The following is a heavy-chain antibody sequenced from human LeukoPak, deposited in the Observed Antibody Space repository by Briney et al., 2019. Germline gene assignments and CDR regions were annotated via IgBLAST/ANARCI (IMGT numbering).Heavy chain of an antibody. CDR1: GFTVSSNY. D-gene: IGHD7-27*01. CDR2: IYSGGST. CDR3: ARETKTGDLGY. V-gene: IGHV3-53*01. Sequence: LPGGSLRLSCAASGFTVSSNYMSWVRQAPGKGLEWVSVIYSGGSTYYADSVKSRFTISRDNPKNTLYLQMNSLRAEDTAVYYCARETKTGDLGYWGQGTLVTVSS. J-gene: IGHJ4*02.